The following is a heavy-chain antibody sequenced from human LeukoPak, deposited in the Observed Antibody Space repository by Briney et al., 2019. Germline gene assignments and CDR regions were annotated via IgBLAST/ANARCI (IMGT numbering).Heavy chain of an antibody. CDR2: ISYDGSNK. D-gene: IGHD3-10*01. J-gene: IGHJ4*02. CDR1: EFTFSSYA. CDR3: ARDLFGEFCDY. V-gene: IGHV3-30*04. Sequence: GGSLRLSWAASEFTFSSYAMHWVRQPPGKGLEWVAVISYDGSNKYYADSVKGRFTISRDNSKNTLYLQMNSLRAEDTAVYYCARDLFGEFCDYWGQGTLVTVSS.